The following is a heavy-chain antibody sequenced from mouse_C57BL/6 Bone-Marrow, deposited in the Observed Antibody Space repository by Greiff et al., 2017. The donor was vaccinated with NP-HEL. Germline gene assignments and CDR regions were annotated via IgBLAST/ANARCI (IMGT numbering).Heavy chain of an antibody. D-gene: IGHD1-1*01. CDR1: GFSLSTSGMG. CDR2: IYWDDDK. V-gene: IGHV8-12*01. Sequence: QVTLKVSGPGILQSSQTLRLTCSFSGFSLSTSGMGVSWIRQPSGKGLEWLAHIYWDDDKRYNPSLKSRLTISKDTSRNQVFLKITSVDTADTATYYCARRRGDYYGSRESFDYWGQGTTLTVSS. J-gene: IGHJ2*01. CDR3: ARRRGDYYGSRESFDY.